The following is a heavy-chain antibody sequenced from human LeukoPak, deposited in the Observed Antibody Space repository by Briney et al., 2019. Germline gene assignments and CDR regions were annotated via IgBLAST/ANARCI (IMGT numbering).Heavy chain of an antibody. J-gene: IGHJ6*02. V-gene: IGHV1-69*02. Sequence: GSSVKVSCKASGGTFSSYTISWVRQAPGQGLEWMGRIIPILGIANYAQKFQGRVTITADKSTSTAYMELSSLRSEDTAVYYCASPLIRNYYYGRDVWGQGTRFTVSS. D-gene: IGHD3-10*01. CDR1: GGTFSSYT. CDR3: ASPLIRNYYYGRDV. CDR2: IIPILGIA.